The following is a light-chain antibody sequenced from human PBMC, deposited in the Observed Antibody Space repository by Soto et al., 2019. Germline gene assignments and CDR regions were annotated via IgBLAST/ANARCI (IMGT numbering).Light chain of an antibody. V-gene: IGKV1-39*01. J-gene: IGKJ5*01. CDR1: QSISSY. Sequence: IQVTQSKSSLSASVGYRVSITCRASQSISSYLNWYQQKPGKAPKPLIYAASSLQSGVPSRFGGSGSGTDFTLTISSLQPEDFATYYCQQSYSTLIPFGQLRLLEVK. CDR2: AAS. CDR3: QQSYSTLIP.